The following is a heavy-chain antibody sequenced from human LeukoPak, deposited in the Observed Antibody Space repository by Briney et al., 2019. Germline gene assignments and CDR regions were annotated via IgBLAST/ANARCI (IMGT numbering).Heavy chain of an antibody. J-gene: IGHJ4*02. V-gene: IGHV3-66*02. CDR2: IYSGGST. Sequence: PGGSLRLSCAACGFTVSSNYMSWVRQAPWKGLEWVSVIYSGGSTYYADSVKGRFTISRDNSKNTLYLQMNSLRAEDTAVYYCARSSGYDFRIDYWGQGTLVTVSS. CDR1: GFTVSSNY. D-gene: IGHD5-12*01. CDR3: ARSSGYDFRIDY.